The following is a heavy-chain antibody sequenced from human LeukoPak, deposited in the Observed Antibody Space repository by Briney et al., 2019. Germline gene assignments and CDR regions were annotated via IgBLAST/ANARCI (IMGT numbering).Heavy chain of an antibody. CDR2: IHSSEGT. CDR3: ARHVYGEGMVV. CDR1: GGSLNGYY. Sequence: SETLSLTCTVSGGSLNGYYWGWVRERPGKGLECIGYIHSSEGTAHNASLKSRLTISLDTSKNQFSLTLSSVTAADTAVYYCARHVYGEGMVVWGKGTTVTVSS. J-gene: IGHJ6*04. D-gene: IGHD4-17*01. V-gene: IGHV4-59*08.